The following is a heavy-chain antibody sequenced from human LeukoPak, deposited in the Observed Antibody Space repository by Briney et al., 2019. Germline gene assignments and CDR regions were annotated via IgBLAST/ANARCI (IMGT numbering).Heavy chain of an antibody. CDR3: ARHHEVIAAADYNWFDP. V-gene: IGHV5-51*01. CDR2: IYHGDSDT. J-gene: IGHJ5*02. CDR1: GYSFTSYW. Sequence: GESLKISCKGSGYSFTSYWIGWVRQMPGKGLEWIGIIYHGDSDTRYSPSFQGQVTISADKSISTAYLQWSSLKASDTAMYYCARHHEVIAAADYNWFDPWGQGTLVTVSS. D-gene: IGHD6-13*01.